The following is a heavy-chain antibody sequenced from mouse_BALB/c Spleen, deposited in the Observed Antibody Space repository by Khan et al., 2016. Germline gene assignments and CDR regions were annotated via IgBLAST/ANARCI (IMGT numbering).Heavy chain of an antibody. V-gene: IGHV1-9*01. CDR1: GYTFSSYW. CDR3: ARENYRAWFAY. J-gene: IGHJ3*01. D-gene: IGHD2-14*01. Sequence: QVQLQQSGAELMKPGASVKISCKATGYTFSSYWIEWVKQRPGHGLEWIGEILPGSGSTNYNEKFKDKATFTADTSSNTAYMQLSSLTSEDSDVSYCARENYRAWFAYWGQGTLVTVSA. CDR2: ILPGSGST.